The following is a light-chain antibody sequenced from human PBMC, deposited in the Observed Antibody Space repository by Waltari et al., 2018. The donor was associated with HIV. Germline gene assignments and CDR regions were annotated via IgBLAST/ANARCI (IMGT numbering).Light chain of an antibody. Sequence: IVMTQSPLSLPVTPGEPASISCRSSQILLHSNGYNYLDWYLQKPGQSPQVLMYLGSSRASGVPDRFSGSGSGTDFTLKISRVEAEDVGLYYCMQALQTPITFGQGTRLEIK. V-gene: IGKV2-28*01. J-gene: IGKJ5*01. CDR1: QILLHSNGYNY. CDR2: LGS. CDR3: MQALQTPIT.